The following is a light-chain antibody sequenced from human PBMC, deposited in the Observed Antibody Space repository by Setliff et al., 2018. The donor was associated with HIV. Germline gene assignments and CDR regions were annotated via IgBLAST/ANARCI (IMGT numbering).Light chain of an antibody. Sequence: QSVLTQPASVSGSPGQSITISCTGTSSDVGGYNYVSWYQQHPGKAPKLMIYEVSNRPSGVSNRFSGSKSGNTASLTISGLQAEDEADYYCSSYTSSSTPLVFGTGTXVTVL. CDR2: EVS. CDR3: SSYTSSSTPLV. CDR1: SSDVGGYNY. J-gene: IGLJ1*01. V-gene: IGLV2-14*01.